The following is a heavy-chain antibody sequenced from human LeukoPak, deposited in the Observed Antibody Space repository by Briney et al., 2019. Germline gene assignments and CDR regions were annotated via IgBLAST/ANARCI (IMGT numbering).Heavy chain of an antibody. CDR1: GGSFSGYY. CDR3: ARGEYSGYDYFDY. Sequence: PSETLSLTCAVYGGSFSGYYWSWICQPPGKGLEWIGEINHSGSTNYNPSLKSRVTISVDTSKNQFSLKLSSVTAADTAVYYCARGEYSGYDYFDYWGQGTLVTVSS. CDR2: INHSGST. V-gene: IGHV4-34*01. J-gene: IGHJ4*02. D-gene: IGHD5-12*01.